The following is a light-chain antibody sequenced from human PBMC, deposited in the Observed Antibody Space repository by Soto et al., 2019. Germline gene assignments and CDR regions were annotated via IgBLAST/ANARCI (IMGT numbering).Light chain of an antibody. J-gene: IGKJ1*01. Sequence: EIRLTQSPATLSLSPGERATLSCRASQSVSSSYLAWYQQKPGQAPRLLIYGASSRATGIPDRFNCSGSGADFTLSSCRLEPEDFVVYYCQPYGSSPWTFGQGTKVDNK. CDR3: QPYGSSPWT. CDR1: QSVSSSY. CDR2: GAS. V-gene: IGKV3-20*01.